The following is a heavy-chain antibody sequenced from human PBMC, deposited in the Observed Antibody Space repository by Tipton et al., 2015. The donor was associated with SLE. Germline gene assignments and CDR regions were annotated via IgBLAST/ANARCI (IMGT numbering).Heavy chain of an antibody. V-gene: IGHV3-23*01. CDR3: AKHGLYIGSSDNFCDP. J-gene: IGHJ5*02. Sequence: SLRLSCAASGLTFNTYAMSWIRQAPGKGLEWVAVISGSGGTTYYADSVKGRFTLSRDNSRNTLFLQMDSLRGEDTAVYYCAKHGLYIGSSDNFCDPWGQGTLVAVSS. CDR1: GLTFNTYA. D-gene: IGHD2-15*01. CDR2: ISGSGGTT.